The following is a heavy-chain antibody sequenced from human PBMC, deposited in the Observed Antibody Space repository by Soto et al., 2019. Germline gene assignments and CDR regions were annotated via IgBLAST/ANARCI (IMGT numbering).Heavy chain of an antibody. J-gene: IGHJ4*02. CDR1: GYTFTSYG. Sequence: QVHLVQSGAEVKKPGASVKVSCKASGYTFTSYGITWVRQAPGQRLEWMGWISAHNGNTDYAQKLQGRVIVTRDTSLRTAYMELRSLRSDDTAVYYCARGRDGGYWGQGDLVTVSS. D-gene: IGHD3-10*01. CDR2: ISAHNGNT. CDR3: ARGRDGGY. V-gene: IGHV1-18*01.